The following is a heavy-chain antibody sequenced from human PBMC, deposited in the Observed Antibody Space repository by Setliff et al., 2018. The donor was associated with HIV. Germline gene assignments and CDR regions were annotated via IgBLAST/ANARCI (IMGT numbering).Heavy chain of an antibody. Sequence: ASVKVSCKASGYTFTSYAMNWVRQAPGQGLEWMGILNPSEGTTSFAQKFQGRVTMTTDTSTSTAYMELRSLRPDDTAVYFCAREHSTTWPYFDFWGQGTLVTVSS. CDR3: AREHSTTWPYFDF. V-gene: IGHV1-46*01. CDR1: GYTFTSYA. D-gene: IGHD6-13*01. CDR2: LNPSEGTT. J-gene: IGHJ4*02.